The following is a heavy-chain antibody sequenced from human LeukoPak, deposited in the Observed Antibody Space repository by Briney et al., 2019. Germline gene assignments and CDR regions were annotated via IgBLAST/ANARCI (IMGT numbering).Heavy chain of an antibody. Sequence: SETLSLTCTVSGGSISSYYWSWIRQTPGKGLEWIGYIYYSGSTNYNPSLKSRVTISVDTSKNQFSLKLSSVTAADTAVYYCARERLVTRGWFDPWGQGTLVTVSS. J-gene: IGHJ5*02. D-gene: IGHD2-21*02. CDR2: IYYSGST. CDR1: GGSISSYY. V-gene: IGHV4-59*01. CDR3: ARERLVTRGWFDP.